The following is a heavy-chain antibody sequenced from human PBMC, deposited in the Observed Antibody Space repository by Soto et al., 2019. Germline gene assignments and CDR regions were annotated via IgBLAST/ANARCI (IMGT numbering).Heavy chain of an antibody. CDR1: GTTFDSFT. Sequence: SVKVSCKPSGTTFDSFTFSGVRQAPGQGLEWMGGFVPIFGSSIAQRFQGRVRITADASTGTGYMELSGLRSEDSAIYYCAREDDTTGHYSWCEPRGPGTRVIVAS. J-gene: IGHJ4*03. D-gene: IGHD3-22*01. CDR3: AREDDTTGHYSWCEP. V-gene: IGHV1-69*13. CDR2: FVPIFGS.